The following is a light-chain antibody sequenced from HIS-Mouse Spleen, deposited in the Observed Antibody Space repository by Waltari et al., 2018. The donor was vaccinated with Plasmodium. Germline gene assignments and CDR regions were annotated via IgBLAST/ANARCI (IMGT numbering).Light chain of an antibody. Sequence: EIVMTQSPATLSVPPGERAPLSCRAMQSVSSNLAWYQQKPGQAPRLLIYGASTRATGIPARFSGSGSGTEFTLTISSLQSEDFAVYYCQQYNNWSFTFGPGTKVDIK. CDR1: QSVSSN. J-gene: IGKJ3*01. V-gene: IGKV3-15*01. CDR3: QQYNNWSFT. CDR2: GAS.